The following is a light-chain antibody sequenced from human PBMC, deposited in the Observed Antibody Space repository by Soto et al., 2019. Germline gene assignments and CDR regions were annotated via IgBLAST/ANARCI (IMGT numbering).Light chain of an antibody. V-gene: IGKV3-20*01. Sequence: EIVLTQSPGTLSLSPGERATLSCRASQSVSSSYLAWYQQKPGQAPRVLIYGASSRATGIPDRFSGSGSGTDFTMTISSLEPEDCAVYYCQQYGSSPPNTFGQGTKLEI. CDR2: GAS. J-gene: IGKJ2*01. CDR1: QSVSSSY. CDR3: QQYGSSPPNT.